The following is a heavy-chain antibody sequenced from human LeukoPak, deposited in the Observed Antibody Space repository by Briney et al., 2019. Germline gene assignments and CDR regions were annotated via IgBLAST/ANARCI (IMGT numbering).Heavy chain of an antibody. CDR3: ARGTVAGIIFDY. CDR2: IYHSGST. Sequence: SETLSLICAVSGGSISSGGYSWSWIRQPPGKGLEWIGYIYHSGSTYYNPSLKSRVTISVDRSKNQFSLKLSSVTAADTAVYYCARGTVAGIIFDYWGQGTLVTVSS. D-gene: IGHD6-19*01. V-gene: IGHV4-30-2*01. CDR1: GGSISSGGYS. J-gene: IGHJ4*02.